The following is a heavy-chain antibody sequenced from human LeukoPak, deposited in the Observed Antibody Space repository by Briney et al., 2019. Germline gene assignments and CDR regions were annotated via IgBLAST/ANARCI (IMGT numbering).Heavy chain of an antibody. Sequence: ASVEVSCKASGYTFTNYDIGWVRQAPGQGLEWMGCNSTYNGNTNYAQKFQGRVTMATDTSTSTAYMELRSLRSDDTAVYYCARGDLREFDHWGQGTLVTVSS. J-gene: IGHJ4*02. V-gene: IGHV1-18*01. CDR1: GYTFTNYD. CDR3: ARGDLREFDH. D-gene: IGHD4-17*01. CDR2: NSTYNGNT.